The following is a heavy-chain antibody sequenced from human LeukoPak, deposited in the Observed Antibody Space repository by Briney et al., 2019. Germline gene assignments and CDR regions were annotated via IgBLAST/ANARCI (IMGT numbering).Heavy chain of an antibody. CDR3: ARPHHYDSSGPVPIGSY. V-gene: IGHV3-30*04. CDR2: ISYDGSYK. D-gene: IGHD3-22*01. J-gene: IGHJ4*02. CDR1: GFTFSNYA. Sequence: PGGSLRLSCAASGFTFSNYAMHWVRQAPGKGLEWVAVISYDGSYKDYADSVKGRFTISRDNSRNTLYLQTNSLRAEDTAVYYCARPHHYDSSGPVPIGSYWGQGTLVTVSS.